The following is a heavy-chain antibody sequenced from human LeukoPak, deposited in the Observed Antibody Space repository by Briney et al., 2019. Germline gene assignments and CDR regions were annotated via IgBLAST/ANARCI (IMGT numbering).Heavy chain of an antibody. CDR1: GFTFSSYS. J-gene: IGHJ4*02. CDR3: ARMPVAGDYYFDY. V-gene: IGHV3-48*04. Sequence: GGSLRLSCAASGFTFSSYSMNWVRQAPGKGLEWVSYISSSSSTIYYADSVKGRFTISRDNAKNSLYLQMNSLRAEDTAVYYCARMPVAGDYYFDYWGQGTLVTVSS. D-gene: IGHD6-19*01. CDR2: ISSSSSTI.